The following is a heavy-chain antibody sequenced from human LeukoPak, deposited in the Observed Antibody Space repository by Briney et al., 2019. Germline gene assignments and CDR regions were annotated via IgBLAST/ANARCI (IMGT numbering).Heavy chain of an antibody. CDR2: IYYSGST. J-gene: IGHJ4*02. CDR3: ARRGYYYGSGSPDFDY. Sequence: SETLSLTCIVSGGSISSSSYYWGWIRQPPGKGLEWIGSIYYSGSTNYNPSLKSRVTISVDTSKNQFSLKLSSVTAADTAVYYCARRGYYYGSGSPDFDYWGQGTLVTVSS. D-gene: IGHD3-10*01. CDR1: GGSISSSSYY. V-gene: IGHV4-39*01.